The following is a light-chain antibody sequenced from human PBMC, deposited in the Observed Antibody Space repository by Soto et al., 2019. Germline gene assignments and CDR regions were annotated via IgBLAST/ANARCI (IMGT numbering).Light chain of an antibody. V-gene: IGKV4-1*01. Sequence: DIVMTQSPDSLAVSLGERATINCKSSQSVLYSSNNXNXLAWYQQKPGQPPELLIYWASTRESGVPDRFSGSGSGTDFTXTXSSXQAEDVAVYYCQQYYSTPWTFGQGTKVEIK. CDR3: QQYYSTPWT. J-gene: IGKJ1*01. CDR1: QSVLYSSNNXNX. CDR2: WAS.